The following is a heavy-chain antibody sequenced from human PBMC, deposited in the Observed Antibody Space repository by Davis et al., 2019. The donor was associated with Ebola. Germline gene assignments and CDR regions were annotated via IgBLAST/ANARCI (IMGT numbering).Heavy chain of an antibody. CDR3: AFVGVNTKGDARDI. Sequence: MPSETLSLTCAVSGGPFNGYYWSWIRQPPGKGLEWIAEIDHSGTTNYNSSLKSRITIAVDTSKKQFSLRLISVTAADTATYYCAFVGVNTKGDARDIWGQGTMVTVSS. CDR1: GGPFNGYY. J-gene: IGHJ3*02. D-gene: IGHD1-26*01. CDR2: IDHSGTT. V-gene: IGHV4-34*01.